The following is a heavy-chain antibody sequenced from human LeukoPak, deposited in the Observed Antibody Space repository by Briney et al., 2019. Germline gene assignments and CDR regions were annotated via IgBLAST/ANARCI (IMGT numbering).Heavy chain of an antibody. J-gene: IGHJ2*01. Sequence: SETLSLTCTVSGGSINSISYYWGWIRQPPGRGLEWIGSIYYSGSTYYNSSLKSRVTISVDTSKNQFSLKLSSVTAADPAVYYCARGGGGDCYGLWGRGALVTVSS. V-gene: IGHV4-39*07. CDR2: IYYSGST. CDR3: ARGGGGDCYGL. CDR1: GGSINSISYY. D-gene: IGHD2-21*02.